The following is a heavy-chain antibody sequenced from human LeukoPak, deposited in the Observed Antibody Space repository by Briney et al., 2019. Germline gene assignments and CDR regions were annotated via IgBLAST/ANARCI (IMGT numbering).Heavy chain of an antibody. Sequence: ASVKVSCKASGYTFTGHYMHWVRQAPGQGLEWMGWINPNSGGTNYAQKFQGRVTMTRDTSISTAYMELSRLRSDDKAVYYCARVINDGALDIWGQGTMVTVSS. J-gene: IGHJ3*02. CDR2: INPNSGGT. V-gene: IGHV1-2*02. CDR3: ARVINDGALDI. D-gene: IGHD3-10*01. CDR1: GYTFTGHY.